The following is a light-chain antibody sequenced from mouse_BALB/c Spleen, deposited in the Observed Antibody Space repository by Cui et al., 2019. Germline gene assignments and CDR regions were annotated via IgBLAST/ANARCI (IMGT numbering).Light chain of an antibody. CDR1: QDVGTT. J-gene: IGKJ5*01. CDR3: QQYNDYPPSLT. Sequence: DIVMTPSHKFMSTSVGDRVTITCKASQDVGTTVAWYQQKPGQSPKLLIYWASTRHTGVPDRFTGSGSGTDFTLTISNVQSEDLADYFCQQYNDYPPSLTFGAGTKLELK. V-gene: IGKV6-23*01. CDR2: WAS.